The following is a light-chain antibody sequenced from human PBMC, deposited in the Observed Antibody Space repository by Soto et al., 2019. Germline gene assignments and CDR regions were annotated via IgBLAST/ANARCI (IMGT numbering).Light chain of an antibody. CDR3: SSYTSSSTPWV. CDR2: EVS. V-gene: IGLV2-14*01. CDR1: SSDVGGYNY. Sequence: QSALTQPASVSGSPGQSITISCTGTSSDVGGYNYVSWYQQHPGKAPKLMIYEVSNRPSGVSNRFSGSKSGNTASLTISGLQAEDEGDYYCSSYTSSSTPWVFGGGTKLTVL. J-gene: IGLJ3*02.